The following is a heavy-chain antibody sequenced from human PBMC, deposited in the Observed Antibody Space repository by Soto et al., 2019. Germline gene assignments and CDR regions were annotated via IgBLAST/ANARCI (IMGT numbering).Heavy chain of an antibody. CDR2: IIPILGIA. Sequence: SVKVSCKASGGTFSSYTISWVRQAPGQGLEWMGRIIPILGIANYAQKFQGRVTITADKSTSTAYMELSSLRSEDTAVYYCASGRYCSGGSCYSGWFDPWGQGTLVTVSS. V-gene: IGHV1-69*02. CDR1: GGTFSSYT. CDR3: ASGRYCSGGSCYSGWFDP. D-gene: IGHD2-15*01. J-gene: IGHJ5*02.